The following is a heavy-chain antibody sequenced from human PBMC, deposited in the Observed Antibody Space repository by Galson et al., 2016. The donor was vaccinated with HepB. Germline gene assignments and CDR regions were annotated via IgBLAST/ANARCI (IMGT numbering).Heavy chain of an antibody. CDR2: IFHSGST. J-gene: IGHJ4*02. V-gene: IGHV4-4*02. Sequence: SETLSLTCAVSGGSISGSTWWSWVRQPPGKGLEWIGEIFHSGSTNYNPSLKSRVTISVDESKNQLSLKLTSVTAADTAVYYCARDRRTVVDRRFDYWGQGSLVTVSS. CDR1: GGSISGSTW. CDR3: ARDRRTVVDRRFDY. D-gene: IGHD1-14*01.